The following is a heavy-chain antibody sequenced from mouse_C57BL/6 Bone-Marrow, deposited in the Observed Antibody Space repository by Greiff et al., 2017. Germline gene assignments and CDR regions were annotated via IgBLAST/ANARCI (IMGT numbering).Heavy chain of an antibody. CDR2: ISSGGSYT. J-gene: IGHJ4*01. CDR1: GFTFSSYG. Sequence: DVKLVESGGDLVKPGGSLKLSCAASGFTFSSYGMSWVRQTPDKRLEWVATISSGGSYTYYPDSVKGRFPISRDNTKNTLYLKMISLKAEDTDMYYCARQGAMDYWGQGTSVTVS. V-gene: IGHV5-6*02. CDR3: ARQGAMDY.